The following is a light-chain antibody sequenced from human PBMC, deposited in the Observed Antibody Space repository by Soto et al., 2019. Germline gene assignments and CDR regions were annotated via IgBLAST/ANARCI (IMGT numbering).Light chain of an antibody. CDR2: DAS. CDR3: QKRSIWPWT. J-gene: IGKJ1*01. V-gene: IGKV3D-11*01. Sequence: EVVLTQSPATLSVSPGEGVTLSCRASQGIGDTLAWYQHKPGQTPRLLIYDASKRATGIPARFSRSGSGTDSTLTIISLEPEDFAVYYCQKRSIWPWTFGQGTKVDIK. CDR1: QGIGDT.